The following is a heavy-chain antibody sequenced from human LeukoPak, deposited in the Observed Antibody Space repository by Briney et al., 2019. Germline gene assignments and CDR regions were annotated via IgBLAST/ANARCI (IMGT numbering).Heavy chain of an antibody. CDR1: GFTFSIYA. V-gene: IGHV3-23*01. CDR3: AKDSTTLAEDFDY. J-gene: IGHJ4*02. CDR2: VSGSGDST. D-gene: IGHD2/OR15-2a*01. Sequence: PGGSLRLSCAASGFTFSIYAMTWVRQAPGKGLEWVSAVSGSGDSTYYADSVKGRFTISRDNSKNTLFLQMNSLRAEDTAVYYCAKDSTTLAEDFDYWGQGTLVTVSS.